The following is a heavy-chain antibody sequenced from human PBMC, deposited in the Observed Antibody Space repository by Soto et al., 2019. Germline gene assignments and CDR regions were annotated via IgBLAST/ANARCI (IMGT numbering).Heavy chain of an antibody. CDR3: ATDKTPRRSNLLTLYGLDV. D-gene: IGHD4-4*01. J-gene: IGHJ6*02. CDR1: GFTFSNYL. CDR2: ISSDGSKK. V-gene: IGHV3-30*03. Sequence: GGSLRLSCEASGFTFSNYLMHWVRQAPGKGLEWVAVISSDGSKKYYGDSMKGRFTISRDSSENTLYLQMDSLRGEDTAVYYCATDKTPRRSNLLTLYGLDVWGQGTPATVSS.